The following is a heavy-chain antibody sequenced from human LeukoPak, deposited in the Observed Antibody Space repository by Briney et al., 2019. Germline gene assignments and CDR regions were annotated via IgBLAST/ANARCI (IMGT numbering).Heavy chain of an antibody. D-gene: IGHD6-13*01. CDR2: ISTSSSYI. J-gene: IGHJ4*02. V-gene: IGHV3-21*01. CDR3: ARASSSWYYFDY. Sequence: GGSLRLSCAASGFTFSSYSMNWVRQAPGKGLEWVSFISTSSSYIYYADSVKGRFTISRDNAKNSLYLQMNSLRAEDTAVYYCARASSSWYYFDYWGQGTLVTVSS. CDR1: GFTFSSYS.